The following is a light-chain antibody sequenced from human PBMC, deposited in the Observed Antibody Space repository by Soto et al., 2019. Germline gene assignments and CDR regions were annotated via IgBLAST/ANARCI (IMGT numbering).Light chain of an antibody. Sequence: ELVMTRSPATLSVSPGERATLSCRASQSVSINLAWYQQKPGQAPRLLIHGASTRAIGIPARFSGSGSGTEFTLTISSLQSEDFAVYYCQQYNNWPPWTFGQGTKVDIK. CDR1: QSVSIN. J-gene: IGKJ1*01. V-gene: IGKV3-15*01. CDR2: GAS. CDR3: QQYNNWPPWT.